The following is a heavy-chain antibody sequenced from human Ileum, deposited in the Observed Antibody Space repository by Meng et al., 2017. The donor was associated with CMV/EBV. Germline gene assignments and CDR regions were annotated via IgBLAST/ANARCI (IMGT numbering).Heavy chain of an antibody. CDR2: INGNGETT. J-gene: IGHJ3*01. CDR1: GFVFRGYS. Sequence: GGSLRLSCVGSGFVFRGYSLNWVRQAPGKGPEWVSYINGNGETTYYADSVRGRFMTSRDNDKDSVYLQMNSLGAEDTAVYYCVRDRSFDLWG. V-gene: IGHV3-48*01. CDR3: VRDRSFDL.